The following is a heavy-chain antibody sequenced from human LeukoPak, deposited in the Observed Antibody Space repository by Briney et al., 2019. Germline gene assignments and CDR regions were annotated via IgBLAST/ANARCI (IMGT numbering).Heavy chain of an antibody. Sequence: GGSLRLSCVASGFTFNSYTMHWVRQAPGKGLEWVALISYDGSEKNYADSVKGRFTVSRGNSKNTLYLQMNSLRAEDTAVYYCAREDYDSSGYYYVEGSWFDPWGQGTLVTASS. CDR2: ISYDGSEK. J-gene: IGHJ5*02. CDR1: GFTFNSYT. CDR3: AREDYDSSGYYYVEGSWFDP. D-gene: IGHD3-22*01. V-gene: IGHV3-30*04.